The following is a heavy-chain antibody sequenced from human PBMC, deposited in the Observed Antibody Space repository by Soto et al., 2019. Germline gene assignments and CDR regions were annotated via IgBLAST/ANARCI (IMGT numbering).Heavy chain of an antibody. CDR2: ISYDRSIE. J-gene: IGHJ4*02. V-gene: IGHV3-30*03. CDR3: GSEWVWFGAQPIDN. CDR1: GFTFSNYG. D-gene: IGHD3-10*01. Sequence: QVQLVESGGGVVQPGRSLRLSCAASGFTFSNYGMHWVRQAPGKGLDWVAVISYDRSIEYYSESVNGQCTMSRNNSENTVYLQMNSLRTEGTAEYVCGSEWVWFGAQPIDNWGQGTVVTVSS.